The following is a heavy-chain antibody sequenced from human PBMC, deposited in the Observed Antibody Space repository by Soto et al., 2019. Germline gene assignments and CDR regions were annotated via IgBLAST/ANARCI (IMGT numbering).Heavy chain of an antibody. Sequence: QVQLVQSGAEVKKPGSSVKVSCTASGGTFSSYAISWVRQAPGQGLEWMGWIIPIFGTANYAQKFQGRVTITAVESTSTAYMELSSLRSEDTAVYYCAREASSGYRGQRGFDYWGQGTLVTVSS. CDR3: AREASSGYRGQRGFDY. CDR2: IIPIFGTA. CDR1: GGTFSSYA. V-gene: IGHV1-69*01. D-gene: IGHD3-22*01. J-gene: IGHJ4*02.